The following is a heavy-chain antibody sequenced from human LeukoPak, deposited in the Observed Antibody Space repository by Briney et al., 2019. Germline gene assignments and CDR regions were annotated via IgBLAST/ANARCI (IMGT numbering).Heavy chain of an antibody. CDR2: IYTSGST. J-gene: IGHJ3*02. D-gene: IGHD2-2*01. V-gene: IGHV4-4*09. CDR1: GGSFSGYY. CDR3: ARQKCTSTSCLTKNAFDI. Sequence: SETLSLACAVYGGSFSGYYWSWIRQPPGKGLEWIGYIYTSGSTNYNPSLKSRVTISVDTSKNQFSLELSSVTAADTAVYYCARQKCTSTSCLTKNAFDIWGQGIMVTVSS.